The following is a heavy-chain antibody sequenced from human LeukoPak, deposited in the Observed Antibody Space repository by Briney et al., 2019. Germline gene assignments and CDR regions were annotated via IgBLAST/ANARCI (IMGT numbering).Heavy chain of an antibody. CDR3: ARVVVGAPDAFDI. D-gene: IGHD1-26*01. CDR2: INHSGSTS. CDR1: GESFSGYF. J-gene: IGHJ3*02. Sequence: PSETLSLTCAVYGESFSGYFWNWIRQPPGKGLEWIGEINHSGSTSNHNPSLKSRVTMSVDTSKNQFSLKLSSVTAADTAVYYCARVVVGAPDAFDIWGQGTMVTVSS. V-gene: IGHV4-34*01.